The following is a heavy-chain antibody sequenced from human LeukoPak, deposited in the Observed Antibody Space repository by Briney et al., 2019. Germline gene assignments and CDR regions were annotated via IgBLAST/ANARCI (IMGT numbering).Heavy chain of an antibody. CDR2: VSYDGRNK. CDR1: GFTFSNYA. Sequence: TGRSLRLSCAASGFTFSNYAMHWVRQAPGKGLEWVAVVSYDGRNKYYADSVKGRFTISRDNAKNSLYLQMNSLRAEDTAVYYCARTGDTAVGYWGQGTLVTVSS. J-gene: IGHJ4*02. V-gene: IGHV3-30*04. D-gene: IGHD5-18*01. CDR3: ARTGDTAVGY.